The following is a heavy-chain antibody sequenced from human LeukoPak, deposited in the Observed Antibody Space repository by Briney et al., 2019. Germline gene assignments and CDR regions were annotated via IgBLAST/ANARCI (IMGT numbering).Heavy chain of an antibody. CDR2: IYYSGST. Sequence: SETLSLTCTVSGGSISSSSYYWGWIRQPPGKGLEWIGSIYYSGSTYYNPSLKSRVTISVDTSKNQFSLKLSSVTAADTAVYYCARSLGSLVPAAIKGWFDPWGQGTLVTVSS. CDR3: ARSLGSLVPAAIKGWFDP. CDR1: GGSISSSSYY. V-gene: IGHV4-39*07. J-gene: IGHJ5*02. D-gene: IGHD2-2*02.